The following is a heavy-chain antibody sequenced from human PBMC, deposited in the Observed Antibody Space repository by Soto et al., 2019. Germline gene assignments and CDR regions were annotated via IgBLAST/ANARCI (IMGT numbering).Heavy chain of an antibody. CDR1: GFTFSSSV. Sequence: QVQLVESGGGVVQPGRSLRLSCAASGFTFSSSVMHWVRQAPGKGLEWVAVIWYDGSNKYYADSVKGRFTISRDNSKNTLYRQMYSLRAEDTAVYYCARARCVDSGPLDYWCQGALVTVSS. CDR3: ARARCVDSGPLDY. CDR2: IWYDGSNK. V-gene: IGHV3-33*01. D-gene: IGHD1-26*01. J-gene: IGHJ4*02.